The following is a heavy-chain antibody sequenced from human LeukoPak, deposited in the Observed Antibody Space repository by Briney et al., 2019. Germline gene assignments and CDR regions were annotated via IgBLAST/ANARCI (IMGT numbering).Heavy chain of an antibody. CDR3: ARRIAARPNYFDY. J-gene: IGHJ4*02. Sequence: SETLSLTCTVSGGSISSSSYYWGWIRQPPGKGLEWIGSIYYSGSTYYNPSLKSRVTISVDTSKNQFSLKLSSVTAADTAVYYCARRIAARPNYFDYWGQGTLVTVSS. CDR2: IYYSGST. V-gene: IGHV4-39*01. CDR1: GGSISSSSYY. D-gene: IGHD6-6*01.